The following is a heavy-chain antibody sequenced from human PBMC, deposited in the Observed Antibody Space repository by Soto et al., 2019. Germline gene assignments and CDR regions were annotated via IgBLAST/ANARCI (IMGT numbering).Heavy chain of an antibody. D-gene: IGHD3-10*01. V-gene: IGHV1-3*01. Sequence: GASVKVSCKSSGFTFTSYAIHWLRQAPGQRPQWMGWINGGSGNTKYSHDFQGRVTFTRDTFATTAYLELSSLRSEDTAVYYCARVPPWGNSAGDYYIQHYDSWGQGTPVTVSS. J-gene: IGHJ4*02. CDR1: GFTFTSYA. CDR3: ARVPPWGNSAGDYYIQHYDS. CDR2: INGGSGNT.